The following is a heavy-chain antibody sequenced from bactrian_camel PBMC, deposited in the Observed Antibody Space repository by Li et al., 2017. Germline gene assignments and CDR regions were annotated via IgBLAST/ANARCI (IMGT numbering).Heavy chain of an antibody. J-gene: IGHJ4*01. V-gene: IGHV3S42*01. CDR2: YGNGGGTA. CDR1: GFTHSRYC. Sequence: QLVESGGGSVQPGGSLRLSCAVSGFTHSRYCMAWHRQAPGKEREVVAAYGNGGGTARSANSVLGRFTASLDIPKNTVYLQMSDLKPEDSGTYYCAARRGPIPYLKAAEYNLWGQGTQVTVS. CDR3: AARRGPIPYLKAAEYNL.